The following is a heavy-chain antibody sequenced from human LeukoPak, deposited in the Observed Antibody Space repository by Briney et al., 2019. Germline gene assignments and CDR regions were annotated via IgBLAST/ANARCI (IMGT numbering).Heavy chain of an antibody. D-gene: IGHD3-22*01. CDR3: AGIGPGGFDSGGHKRVC. Sequence: YPSETLSLTCTVSGGSISSNNYYWGWIRQPPGKGLEWIANIFYTGSTYYNPSLKSRLTISVDTSKNQFSLKLTSVTAADTAVYYCAGIGPGGFDSGGHKRVCWGQGTLVTVSS. J-gene: IGHJ4*02. V-gene: IGHV4-39*01. CDR2: IFYTGST. CDR1: GGSISSNNYY.